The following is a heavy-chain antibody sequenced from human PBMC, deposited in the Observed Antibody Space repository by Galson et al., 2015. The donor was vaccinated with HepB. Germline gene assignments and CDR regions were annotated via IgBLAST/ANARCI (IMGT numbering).Heavy chain of an antibody. V-gene: IGHV3-9*01. CDR3: AKDISGQSYYYGMDV. CDR2: ISWNRGSI. CDR1: GFTFDEYA. Sequence: CLRLSCAASGFTFDEYAMQWVRQAPGEGLEWVSGISWNRGSIGYADSVKGRFTISRDNAKNSLYLQMNSLRAEDTALYYCAKDISGQSYYYGMDVWGQGTTVTVSS. D-gene: IGHD3-10*01. J-gene: IGHJ6*02.